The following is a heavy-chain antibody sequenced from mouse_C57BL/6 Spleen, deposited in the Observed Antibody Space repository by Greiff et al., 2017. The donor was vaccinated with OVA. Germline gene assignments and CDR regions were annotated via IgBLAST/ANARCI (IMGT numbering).Heavy chain of an antibody. CDR3: ARSPYYYGSSYDYAMDY. D-gene: IGHD1-1*01. CDR1: GYTFTSYW. CDR2: IYPGSGST. J-gene: IGHJ4*01. V-gene: IGHV1-55*01. Sequence: VQLQQPGAELVKPGASVKMSCKASGYTFTSYWITWVKPRPGQGLEWIGDIYPGSGSTNYNEKFKSKATLTVDTSSSTAYMQLSSLTSEDSAVYYCARSPYYYGSSYDYAMDYWGQGTSVTVSS.